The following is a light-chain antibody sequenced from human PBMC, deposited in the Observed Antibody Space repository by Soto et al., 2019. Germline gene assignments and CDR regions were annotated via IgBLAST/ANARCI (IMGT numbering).Light chain of an antibody. CDR1: QGISTY. Sequence: DVHLTQSPSFLSASVRDRVTITCRASQGISTYLAWYQQKPGKAPKLLIYAASTLQSGVPSRFSGSGSGTEFTLTISSLQPEDLATYYCQQLNSYPLTFGGGTRLEIK. CDR3: QQLNSYPLT. CDR2: AAS. V-gene: IGKV1-9*01. J-gene: IGKJ4*01.